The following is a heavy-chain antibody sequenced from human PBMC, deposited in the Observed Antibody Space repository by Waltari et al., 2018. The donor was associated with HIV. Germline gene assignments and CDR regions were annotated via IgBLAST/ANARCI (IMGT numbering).Heavy chain of an antibody. D-gene: IGHD2-2*01. Sequence: EVQLVESGGGLVKPGGSLRLSCAASGFTFNTYSVNWVRQAPGKGLEWVAYISPNSSYIYYSDSVKGRFTSSRDDVKSSLYLQWNSLRAEDTALYYCARRYCSRTKCKDLDYWGRGTLVTVSS. CDR2: ISPNSSYI. J-gene: IGHJ4*02. V-gene: IGHV3-21*06. CDR3: ARRYCSRTKCKDLDY. CDR1: GFTFNTYS.